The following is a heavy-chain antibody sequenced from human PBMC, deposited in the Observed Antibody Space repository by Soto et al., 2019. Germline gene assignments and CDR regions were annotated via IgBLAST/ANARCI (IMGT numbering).Heavy chain of an antibody. Sequence: QITLKESGPTLVKPTQTLTLTCTFSGFSLSTSGVGVGWIRQPPGKALEWLALIYWNDDKRYSPSLKSRLTITKDTSKNQVVLTMTNMDPVDTATYYCARRRIAAAGTDNWFDPWGQGTLVTVSS. J-gene: IGHJ5*02. CDR2: IYWNDDK. CDR1: GFSLSTSGVG. D-gene: IGHD6-13*01. V-gene: IGHV2-5*01. CDR3: ARRRIAAAGTDNWFDP.